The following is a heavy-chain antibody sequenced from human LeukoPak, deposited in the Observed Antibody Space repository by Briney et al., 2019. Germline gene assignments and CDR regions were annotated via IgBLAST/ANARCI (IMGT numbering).Heavy chain of an antibody. CDR3: ARVPINYYDSRVLEY. V-gene: IGHV3-30-3*01. Sequence: PGGSLRLSCAASGFTFSSYAMHWVRQAPGKGLEWVAVISYDGSNKYYADSVKGRFTISRDNSKNTLYLQMNSLRAEDTAVYYCARVPINYYDSRVLEYWGQGTLVTVSS. J-gene: IGHJ4*02. D-gene: IGHD3-22*01. CDR1: GFTFSSYA. CDR2: ISYDGSNK.